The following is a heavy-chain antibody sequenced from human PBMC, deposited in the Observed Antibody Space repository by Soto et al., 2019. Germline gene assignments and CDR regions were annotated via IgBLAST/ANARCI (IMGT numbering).Heavy chain of an antibody. Sequence: PSETLSLTCTVSGGSISSGGYYWSWIRQHPGKGLEWIGYIYYSGSTYYNPSLKSRVTISVDTSKNQFSLKLSSVTAADTAVYYCARGPAGGTYYDFWSGPDNWFDPWGQGTLVTVSS. CDR1: GGSISSGGYY. V-gene: IGHV4-31*03. D-gene: IGHD3-3*01. CDR2: IYYSGST. J-gene: IGHJ5*02. CDR3: ARGPAGGTYYDFWSGPDNWFDP.